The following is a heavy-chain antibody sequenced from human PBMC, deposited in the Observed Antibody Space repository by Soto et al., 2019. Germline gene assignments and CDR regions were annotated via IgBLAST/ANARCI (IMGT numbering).Heavy chain of an antibody. D-gene: IGHD3-22*01. CDR3: ARGRDSFY. CDR1: GFTFSSYA. CDR2: ISYDGSNK. V-gene: IGHV3-30-3*01. Sequence: QVQRVESGGGVVQPGRSLRLSCAASGFTFSSYAMHWVRQAPGKGLEWVAVISYDGSNKYYADSVKGRFTISRDNSKNTLYLQMNSLRAEDTAVYYCARGRDSFYWGQGTLVTVSS. J-gene: IGHJ4*02.